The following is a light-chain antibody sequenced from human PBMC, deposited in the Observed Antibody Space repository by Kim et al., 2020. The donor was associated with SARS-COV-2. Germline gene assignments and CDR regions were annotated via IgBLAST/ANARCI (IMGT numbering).Light chain of an antibody. CDR1: QSIRHD. CDR2: AAS. J-gene: IGKJ3*01. Sequence: DIQMTQSPSSLSVSVGDRVTITCRSSQSIRHDLGLYQQKPGKAPKHLLFAASSLQSGGPSRFSGSGSGAEFTLTISSLQPEDFATFYCLQHNSYPLTFGQGTKVEIK. V-gene: IGKV1-17*01. CDR3: LQHNSYPLT.